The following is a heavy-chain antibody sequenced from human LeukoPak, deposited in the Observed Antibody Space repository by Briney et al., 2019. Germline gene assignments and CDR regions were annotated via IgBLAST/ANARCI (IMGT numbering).Heavy chain of an antibody. CDR3: ATDPNWNLPNY. CDR1: GYTFTSYD. J-gene: IGHJ4*02. V-gene: IGHV1-8*01. D-gene: IGHD1-1*01. CDR2: MNPNSGNT. Sequence: ASVKVSCKASGYTFTSYDINWVRQATGQGLEWMGWMNPNSGNTGYAQKFQGRVTMTEDTSTDTAYMELSSLRSEDTAVYYCATDPNWNLPNYWGQGTLVTVSS.